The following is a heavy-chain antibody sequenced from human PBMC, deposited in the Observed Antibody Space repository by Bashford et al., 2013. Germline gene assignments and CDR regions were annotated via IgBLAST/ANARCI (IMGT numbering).Heavy chain of an antibody. Sequence: SETLSLTCTVSGGSISSYYWSWIRQPPGKGLEWIGYIYYSGSTNYNPSLKSRVTMSVDTSKNQFSLKLSSVTAADTAVYYCARQDGEFDWFDPWGQGTLVTVSS. CDR3: ARQDGEFDWFDP. D-gene: IGHD3-10*01. CDR2: IYYSGST. J-gene: IGHJ5*02. V-gene: IGHV4-59*08. CDR1: GGSISSYY.